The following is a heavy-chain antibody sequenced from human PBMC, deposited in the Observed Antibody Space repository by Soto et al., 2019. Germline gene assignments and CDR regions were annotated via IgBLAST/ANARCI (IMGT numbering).Heavy chain of an antibody. CDR2: VYMSGST. Sequence: PSETLSLTCTVSGDSMTKYYWSWIRQTAGKGLEWIGRVYMSGSTNYNPSLKSRVTMSIDTSNNHFSLDLKSVTAADTAVYYCARTVGAAYYFDFWGQGAMVTIYS. D-gene: IGHD1-26*01. J-gene: IGHJ4*02. V-gene: IGHV4-4*07. CDR3: ARTVGAAYYFDF. CDR1: GDSMTKYY.